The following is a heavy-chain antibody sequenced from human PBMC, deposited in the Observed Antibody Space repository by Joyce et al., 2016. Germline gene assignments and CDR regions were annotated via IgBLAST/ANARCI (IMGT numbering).Heavy chain of an antibody. V-gene: IGHV3-23*01. Sequence: EVQLLESGGRLVQPGGSLRLSLSASGFTFSSYSMNWVRQAPGKGLEWVSTISGTGYSTYYADSVKGRFTISRDKSRNTVFLQVNSLRADDTAVYFCAKSGGPGWGTPVAWGQGTLVIVSS. J-gene: IGHJ5*02. CDR3: AKSGGPGWGTPVA. CDR1: GFTFSSYS. CDR2: ISGTGYST. D-gene: IGHD3-10*01.